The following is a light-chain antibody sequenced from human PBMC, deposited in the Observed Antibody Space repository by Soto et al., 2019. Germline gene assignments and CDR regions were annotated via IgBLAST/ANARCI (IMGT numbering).Light chain of an antibody. CDR3: QQTYGTPRR. J-gene: IGKJ1*01. CDR2: AAS. CDR1: KSINKY. V-gene: IGKV1-39*01. Sequence: DIQMTQSPSSLSASVGDRVTITCRASKSINKYVNWYQPKPGKAPKLLIYAASTLQSGVTPRFSGSGSGTDFTLTISSLQPEDFATYFCQQTYGTPRRFGQGTKVDIK.